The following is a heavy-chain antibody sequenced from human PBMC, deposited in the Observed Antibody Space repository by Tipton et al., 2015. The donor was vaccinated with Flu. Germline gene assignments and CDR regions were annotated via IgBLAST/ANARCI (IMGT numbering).Heavy chain of an antibody. CDR3: ARGPEQWLVNPHYFDY. J-gene: IGHJ4*02. CDR2: IYHSGRT. V-gene: IGHV4-38-2*02. Sequence: TLSLTCTVSGYSISSGYYWGWIRQSPGKGLEWIGNIYHSGRTYYNPSLKSRVTISVDTSKNQFSLKLSSVTAADTAVYYCARGPEQWLVNPHYFDYWGQGTLVTVSS. D-gene: IGHD6-19*01. CDR1: GYSISSGYY.